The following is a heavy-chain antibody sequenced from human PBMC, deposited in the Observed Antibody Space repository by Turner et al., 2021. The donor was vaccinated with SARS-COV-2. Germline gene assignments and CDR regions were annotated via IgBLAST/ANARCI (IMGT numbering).Heavy chain of an antibody. CDR3: TRDTLGTLDY. CDR1: GFLFSNYW. Sequence: EVQLVESGGGLVQPGGSLRLSCAASGFLFSNYWMSWVRQAPGKGLEWVANIKHDGSEKYYVDSVRGRFTISRDNARDSLFLQMNRLRDEDTAVYYCTRDTLGTLDYWGQGILVTVSS. J-gene: IGHJ4*02. CDR2: IKHDGSEK. V-gene: IGHV3-7*01.